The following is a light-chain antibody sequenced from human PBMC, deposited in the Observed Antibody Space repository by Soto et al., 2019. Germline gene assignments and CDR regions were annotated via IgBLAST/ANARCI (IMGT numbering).Light chain of an antibody. J-gene: IGKJ1*01. Sequence: DIQMTQAPSTXSASVGDRVTITCRASQSINSWLAWYQQKPGKAPKLLIFKAASLESGVPSRFSGSGSGTEFTLTISSMQPDDFATYYCQNNNSYCTFGQGTKVDIK. CDR2: KAA. CDR1: QSINSW. V-gene: IGKV1-5*03. CDR3: QNNNSYCT.